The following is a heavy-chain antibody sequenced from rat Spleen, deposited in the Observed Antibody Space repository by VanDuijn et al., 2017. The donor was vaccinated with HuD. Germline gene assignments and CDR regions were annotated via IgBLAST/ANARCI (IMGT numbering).Heavy chain of an antibody. CDR1: GFTFSDYN. V-gene: IGHV5-25*01. CDR2: IRPSGDST. J-gene: IGHJ2*01. D-gene: IGHD1-7*01. CDR3: ARQRAHTMGPFDY. Sequence: EVQLVESGGGLVQPGRSLKLSCAASGFTFSDYNMAWVRQAPKKGLEWVASIRPSGDSTFYRDSVKGRFTVSRDNAKSTLYLQMDSLRSEDTATYYCARQRAHTMGPFDYWGQGVKVTVSS.